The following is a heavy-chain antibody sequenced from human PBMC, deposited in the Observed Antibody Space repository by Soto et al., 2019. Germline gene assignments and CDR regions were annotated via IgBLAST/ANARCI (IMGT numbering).Heavy chain of an antibody. J-gene: IGHJ5*02. CDR1: GFTFSSYA. Sequence: GGSLRLSCAASGFTFSSYAMSWVRQAPGKGLEWVSAISGSGGSTYYAGSVKGRFTISRDNSKNTLYLQMNSLRAEDTAVYYCAKDFVPLRRYYYDSSGRAWGQGTLVTVSS. D-gene: IGHD3-22*01. V-gene: IGHV3-23*01. CDR2: ISGSGGST. CDR3: AKDFVPLRRYYYDSSGRA.